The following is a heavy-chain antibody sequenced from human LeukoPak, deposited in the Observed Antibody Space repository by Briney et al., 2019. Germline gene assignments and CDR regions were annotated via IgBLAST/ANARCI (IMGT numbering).Heavy chain of an antibody. CDR1: GYTFTSYY. D-gene: IGHD3-9*01. CDR2: INPSGGST. V-gene: IGHV1-46*03. CDR3: ARGRESYDILTDYFQYYFDY. J-gene: IGHJ4*02. Sequence: ASVKVSCKASGYTFTSYYMHWVRQAPGQGLEWMGIINPSGGSTSYAQKFQGRVTMTRDTSTSTVYMELSSLRSEDTAVYYCARGRESYDILTDYFQYYFDYWGQGTLVTVSS.